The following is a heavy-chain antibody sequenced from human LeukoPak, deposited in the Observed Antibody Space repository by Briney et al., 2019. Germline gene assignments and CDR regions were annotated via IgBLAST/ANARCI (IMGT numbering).Heavy chain of an antibody. V-gene: IGHV4-4*07. CDR3: ARDVKSRRRQWFGELSVYYYYYMDV. D-gene: IGHD3-10*01. J-gene: IGHJ6*03. CDR2: IYTTGST. CDR1: GGSISSDY. Sequence: PSETLSLTCTVSGGSISSDYWSWIRQPAGKGLEWIGRIYTTGSTNYSPSLKSRVTMSVDTSKNQFSLKLGSVTAADTAVYYCARDVKSRRRQWFGELSVYYYYYMDVWGKGTTVTISS.